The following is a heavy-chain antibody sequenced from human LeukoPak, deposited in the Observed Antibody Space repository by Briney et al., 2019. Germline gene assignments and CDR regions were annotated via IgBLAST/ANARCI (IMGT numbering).Heavy chain of an antibody. CDR1: GGSLSSYY. Sequence: SETLSLTSTVAGGSLSSYYWSWIRQPPGKGLEWIGYIYYSGSNTYNPSLKSRVTISVDTSKNQFSLKLSSVTAADTAVYYCARRKGSIAAAGYFDYWGQGTLVTVSS. D-gene: IGHD6-13*01. J-gene: IGHJ4*02. CDR3: ARRKGSIAAAGYFDY. V-gene: IGHV4-59*08. CDR2: IYYSGSN.